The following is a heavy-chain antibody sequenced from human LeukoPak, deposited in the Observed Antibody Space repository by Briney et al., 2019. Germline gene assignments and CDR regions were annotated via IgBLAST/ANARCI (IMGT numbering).Heavy chain of an antibody. CDR1: AFTFSSYG. CDR2: IRFDGSNK. D-gene: IGHD3-22*01. V-gene: IGHV3-30*02. Sequence: GRSLRLSCAASAFTFSSYGMHWVRQAPGKGLEWVTFIRFDGSNKYYADSVKGRFTISRDNSKNTLYLQMNSLRAEDTAVYYCAKDAGRTNMIFAPGPFDYWGQGTLVTVSS. J-gene: IGHJ4*02. CDR3: AKDAGRTNMIFAPGPFDY.